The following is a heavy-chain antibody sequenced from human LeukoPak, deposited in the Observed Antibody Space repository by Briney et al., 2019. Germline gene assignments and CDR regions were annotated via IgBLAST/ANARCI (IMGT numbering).Heavy chain of an antibody. Sequence: SETLSLTCAVYGGSFSGYYWSWIRQPPGKGLEWIGEINHSGSTNYNPSLKSRVTISVDTSKNQFSLKLSSVTAADTPVYYCARGPTTIFGVVYDYWGQGALVTVSS. CDR2: INHSGST. D-gene: IGHD3-3*01. V-gene: IGHV4-34*01. CDR1: GGSFSGYY. J-gene: IGHJ4*02. CDR3: ARGPTTIFGVVYDY.